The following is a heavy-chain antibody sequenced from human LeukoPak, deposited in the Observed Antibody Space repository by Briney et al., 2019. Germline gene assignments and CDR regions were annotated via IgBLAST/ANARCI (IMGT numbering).Heavy chain of an antibody. CDR2: TRYDGSNK. V-gene: IGHV3-30*02. CDR1: GFTFSSYG. J-gene: IGHJ4*02. CDR3: ARGNPYHSGYDGSSDY. Sequence: PGGSLRLSCAASGFTFSSYGMHWVRQAPGKGLEWVAFTRYDGSNKYYADSVKGRFTISRDNSKNTLYLQMNSLRAEDTAVYYCARGNPYHSGYDGSSDYWGQGTLVTVSS. D-gene: IGHD5-12*01.